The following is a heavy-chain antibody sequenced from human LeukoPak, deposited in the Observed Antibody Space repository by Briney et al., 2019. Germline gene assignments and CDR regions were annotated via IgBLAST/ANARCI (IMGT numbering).Heavy chain of an antibody. J-gene: IGHJ5*02. Sequence: ASVKVSCKASGYTLTSYGISWVRQAPGQGLEWMGWISAYNGNTNYAQKLQGRVTMTTDTSTSTAYMELRSLRSDDTAVYYCASLGYCSSTSCYKRRGNWFDPWGQGTLVTVSS. V-gene: IGHV1-18*01. D-gene: IGHD2-2*02. CDR2: ISAYNGNT. CDR3: ASLGYCSSTSCYKRRGNWFDP. CDR1: GYTLTSYG.